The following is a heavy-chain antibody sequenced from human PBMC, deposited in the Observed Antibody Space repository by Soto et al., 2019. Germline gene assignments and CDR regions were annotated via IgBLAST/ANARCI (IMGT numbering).Heavy chain of an antibody. D-gene: IGHD6-13*01. CDR2: ISYNGNDK. V-gene: IGHV3-30*18. Sequence: GGSLRLACAASGFTCSSYGMHWVRQAPGKGLEWVAVISYNGNDKYHADSVKGRFTVSRDNSKNTLYLQMNSLRPEDTAVYHCAKDGDAAAAGYYFDYWGQGTLVTVSS. CDR3: AKDGDAAAAGYYFDY. CDR1: GFTCSSYG. J-gene: IGHJ4*02.